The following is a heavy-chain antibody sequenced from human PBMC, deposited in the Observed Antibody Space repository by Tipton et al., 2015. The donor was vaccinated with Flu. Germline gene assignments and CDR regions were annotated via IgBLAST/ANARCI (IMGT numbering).Heavy chain of an antibody. CDR2: IWYDGSNK. CDR3: ARGRVGTGTGWGDY. V-gene: IGHV3-33*01. CDR1: GFTFSSYG. D-gene: IGHD1-7*01. J-gene: IGHJ4*02. Sequence: QVQLVQSGGGVVQPGRSLRLSCAASGFTFSSYGMHWVRQAPGKGLEWVAVIWYDGSNKYYADSVKGRFTISRDNSKNTLYLQMNSLRAEDTAVYYCARGRVGTGTGWGDYWGQGTLVTVSS.